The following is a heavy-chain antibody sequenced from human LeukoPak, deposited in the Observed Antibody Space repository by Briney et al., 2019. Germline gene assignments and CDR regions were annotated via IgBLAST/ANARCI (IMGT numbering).Heavy chain of an antibody. D-gene: IGHD3-10*01. CDR2: IWYDGSNK. CDR3: ARDPNVLLRFGEFPDY. V-gene: IGHV3-33*01. Sequence: GGSLRLSCAASGFTFSSYGMHWVRQAPGKGLEWVAVIWYDGSNKYYADSVKGRFTISRDNSKNTLYLQMNSLRAEDTAVYYCARDPNVLLRFGEFPDYWGQGTLVTVSS. CDR1: GFTFSSYG. J-gene: IGHJ4*02.